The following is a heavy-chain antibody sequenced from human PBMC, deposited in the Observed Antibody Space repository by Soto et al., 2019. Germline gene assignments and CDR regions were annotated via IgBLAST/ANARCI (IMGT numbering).Heavy chain of an antibody. V-gene: IGHV1-69*13. Sequence: AAVKVSCKASGGTFSSYAISWVRQAPGQGLEWMGGIIPIFGTANYAQKFQGRVTITADESTSTAYMELSSLRSEDTAVYYCARDPRDSSSAFDIWGQGTMVTVS. D-gene: IGHD6-6*01. CDR3: ARDPRDSSSAFDI. CDR2: IIPIFGTA. J-gene: IGHJ3*02. CDR1: GGTFSSYA.